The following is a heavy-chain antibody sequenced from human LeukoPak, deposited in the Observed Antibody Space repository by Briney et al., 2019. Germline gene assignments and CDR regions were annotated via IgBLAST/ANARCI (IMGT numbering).Heavy chain of an antibody. V-gene: IGHV4-59*01. J-gene: IGHJ3*02. D-gene: IGHD6-13*01. CDR1: AGSISSYY. CDR2: IYYSGST. Sequence: PSETLSLTCTVSAGSISSYYWSWIRQPPGKGLEWIGYIYYSGSTNYNPSLKSRVTISVDTSKNQFSLKLSSVTAADTAVYYCARQGYSSTDAFDIWGQGTMVTVSS. CDR3: ARQGYSSTDAFDI.